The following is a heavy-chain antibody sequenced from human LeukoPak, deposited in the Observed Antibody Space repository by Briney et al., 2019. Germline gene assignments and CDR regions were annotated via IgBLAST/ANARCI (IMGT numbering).Heavy chain of an antibody. CDR2: ISTYKGST. D-gene: IGHD6-19*01. V-gene: IGHV1-18*01. J-gene: IGHJ5*02. CDR3: ARDSSSGWYWWFDP. CDR1: GYTFTSYG. Sequence: GASVKVSCKASGYTFTSYGISWVRQAPGQGLEWMGWISTYKGSTNYAQKFQGRVTMTTDTSTNTAYMELSSLRSEDTAVYYCARDSSSGWYWWFDPWGQGTLVTVSS.